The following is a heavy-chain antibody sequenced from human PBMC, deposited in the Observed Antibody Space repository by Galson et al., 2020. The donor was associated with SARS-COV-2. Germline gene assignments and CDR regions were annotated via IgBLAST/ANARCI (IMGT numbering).Heavy chain of an antibody. D-gene: IGHD3-10*01. CDR1: GGSMSNYY. Sequence: SETLSLTCTVSGGSMSNYYWHWIRQPPGKGLEWIGYISYSGTTNYNPSLKSRVTISVHTSEPQFSLKLTSVTAADTAVYYCASQPLYRNPWSYMGNQRTYQHHYMDVWGKGTTVTVSS. CDR3: ASQPLYRNPWSYMGNQRTYQHHYMDV. J-gene: IGHJ6*03. V-gene: IGHV4-59*08. CDR2: ISYSGTT.